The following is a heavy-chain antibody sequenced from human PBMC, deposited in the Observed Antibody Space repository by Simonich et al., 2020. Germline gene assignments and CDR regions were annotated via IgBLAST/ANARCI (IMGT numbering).Heavy chain of an antibody. V-gene: IGHV4-39*01. CDR2: IYYSGSP. Sequence: QLQLQESGPGLVKPSETLSLTCTVSGGSISSSSYYWGWIRQPPGKGLEWIGSIYYSGSPYANPSLKSRGTISVDQSKNQFSLKLSSVTAADTAVYYCARHAGFAFDIWGQGTMVTVSS. CDR1: GGSISSSSYY. CDR3: ARHAGFAFDI. D-gene: IGHD6-13*01. J-gene: IGHJ3*02.